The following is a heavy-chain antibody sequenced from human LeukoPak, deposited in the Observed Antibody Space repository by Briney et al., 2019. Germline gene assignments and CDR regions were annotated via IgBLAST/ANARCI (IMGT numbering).Heavy chain of an antibody. J-gene: IGHJ3*02. Sequence: SETLSLTCAVYAESFSAYYWNWVRQPPGKGLEWIGEINHSGSPNSNPSLKSRVTISVDTSKNQFSLKLTSVTAGDTAVYYCAGSPVDTAMRLSAFGIWGQGTMVTVSS. CDR1: AESFSAYY. V-gene: IGHV4-34*01. D-gene: IGHD5-18*01. CDR2: INHSGSP. CDR3: AGSPVDTAMRLSAFGI.